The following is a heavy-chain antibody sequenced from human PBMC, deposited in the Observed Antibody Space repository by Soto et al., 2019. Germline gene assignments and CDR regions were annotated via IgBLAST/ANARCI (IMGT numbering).Heavy chain of an antibody. D-gene: IGHD1-26*01. J-gene: IGHJ3*02. CDR2: IVVGSGNT. V-gene: IGHV1-58*01. Sequence: ASVKVSCKASGFTFTSSAVQWVRQARGQRLEWIGWIVVGSGNTNYAQKFQERVTITRDMSTSTAYMELSSLRSEDTAVYYCAAVNSGSQGGGFAFDIWGQGTVVTVSS. CDR1: GFTFTSSA. CDR3: AAVNSGSQGGGFAFDI.